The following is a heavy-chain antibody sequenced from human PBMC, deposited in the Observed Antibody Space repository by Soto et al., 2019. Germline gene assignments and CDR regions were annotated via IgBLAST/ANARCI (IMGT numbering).Heavy chain of an antibody. J-gene: IGHJ4*02. CDR1: GFTFTSYS. V-gene: IGHV3-74*01. Sequence: EVQLVEAGGGLVQPGGSLRLSCAASGFTFTSYSMHWVRQGPGKGLEWVSRINSDGSSTAYADSVKSRFTISRDNAKNTLYLQINSLRDYHTAIYYCAKRELNSTGLLHWRQGTQVSVSS. D-gene: IGHD3-9*01. CDR3: AKRELNSTGLLH. CDR2: INSDGSST.